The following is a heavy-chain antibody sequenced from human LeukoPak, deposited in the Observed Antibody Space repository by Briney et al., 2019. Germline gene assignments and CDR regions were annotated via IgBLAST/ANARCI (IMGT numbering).Heavy chain of an antibody. CDR3: ARSGYYSSFDY. CDR2: INHSGST. J-gene: IGHJ4*02. Sequence: SETLSLTCAVYGGSFSGYYWSWIRQPPGKGLEWNGEINHSGSTNYNPSLKSRVTISVDTSKNQFSLKLSSVTAADTAVYYCARSGYYSSFDYWGQGTLVTVSS. D-gene: IGHD3-22*01. CDR1: GGSFSGYY. V-gene: IGHV4-34*01.